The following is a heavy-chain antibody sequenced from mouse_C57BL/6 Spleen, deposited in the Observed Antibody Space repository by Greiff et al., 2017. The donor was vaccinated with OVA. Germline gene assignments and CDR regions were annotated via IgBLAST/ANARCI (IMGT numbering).Heavy chain of an antibody. CDR1: GYTFTSYW. J-gene: IGHJ4*01. CDR2: IDPSDSYT. Sequence: QVQLQQPGAELVMPGASVKLSCKASGYTFTSYWMPWVKQRPGQGLEWIGEIDPSDSYTNYNQKFKGKSTLTVDKSSSTAYMQLSSLTSEDSAVYYCARREYSNYDYAMDYWGQGTSVTVSS. V-gene: IGHV1-69*01. D-gene: IGHD2-5*01. CDR3: ARREYSNYDYAMDY.